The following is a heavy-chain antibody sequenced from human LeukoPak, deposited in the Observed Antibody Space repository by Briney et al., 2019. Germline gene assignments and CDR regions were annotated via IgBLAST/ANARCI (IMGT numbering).Heavy chain of an antibody. V-gene: IGHV3-30*04. D-gene: IGHD2-2*01. CDR1: GFTFSSYA. CDR2: ISYDGSNK. J-gene: IGHJ4*02. Sequence: QAGGSLRLSCAASGFTFSSYAMHWVRQAPGKGLEWVAAISYDGSNKYYADSVKGRFTISRDNYKNTLYLQMNSLRAEDTAVYYCARVQRSCSSTSCPTGYWGQGTLVTVPS. CDR3: ARVQRSCSSTSCPTGY.